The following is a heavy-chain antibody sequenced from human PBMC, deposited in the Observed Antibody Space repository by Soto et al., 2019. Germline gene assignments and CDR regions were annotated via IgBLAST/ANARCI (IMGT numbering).Heavy chain of an antibody. CDR1: GGSISSSSYY. V-gene: IGHV4-39*07. CDR2: IYYSGST. J-gene: IGHJ4*02. CDR3: ARVNYYDSSGYCDY. D-gene: IGHD3-22*01. Sequence: SETLSLTCTVSGGSISSSSYYWGWIRQPPGKGLEWIGSIYYSGSTYYNPSLKSRVTISVDTSKNQFSLKLSSVTAADTAVYYCARVNYYDSSGYCDYWGQGTLVTVSS.